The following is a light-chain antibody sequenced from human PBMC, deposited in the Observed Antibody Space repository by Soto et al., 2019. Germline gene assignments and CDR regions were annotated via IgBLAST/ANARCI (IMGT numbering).Light chain of an antibody. CDR1: SSNIGAGYD. CDR3: QSYDSSLSALV. V-gene: IGLV1-40*01. Sequence: QPVLTQPPSVSGAPGQRVTISCTGSSSNIGAGYDVHWYQQLPGIAPKLLIYNNNNRPSGVPDRFSGSKSGTSASLAITGLQAEDEADYFCQSYDSSLSALVFGGGTKLTVL. J-gene: IGLJ2*01. CDR2: NNN.